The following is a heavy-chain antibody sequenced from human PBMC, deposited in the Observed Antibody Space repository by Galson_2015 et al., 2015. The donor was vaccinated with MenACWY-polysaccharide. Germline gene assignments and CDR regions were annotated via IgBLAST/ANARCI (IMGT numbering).Heavy chain of an antibody. CDR2: ITQSGSEK. CDR3: ARARSWSGYFAFDF. Sequence: LRLSCAASGFPFRDSLMAWISQAPGKGLEWVAPITQSGSEKYYVDSVEGRFTVSRDNAKNSLYLQMNSLRAEDTAVYYCARARSWSGYFAFDFWGQGTMVTVSS. J-gene: IGHJ3*01. CDR1: GFPFRDSL. V-gene: IGHV3-7*01. D-gene: IGHD3-3*01.